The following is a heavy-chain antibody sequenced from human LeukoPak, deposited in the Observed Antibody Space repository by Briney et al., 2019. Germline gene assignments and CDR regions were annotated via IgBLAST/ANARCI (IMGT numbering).Heavy chain of an antibody. CDR2: ISGSGGST. CDR3: AKEGPDYYYGSGSYSY. V-gene: IGHV3-23*01. CDR1: GFTFSSYA. J-gene: IGHJ4*02. Sequence: GGSLRLSCAASGFTFSSYAMSWVRQAPGKGLEWVSAISGSGGSTCYADSVKGRFTISRDNSKNTLYLRMNSLRAEDTAVYYCAKEGPDYYYGSGSYSYWGQGTLVTVSS. D-gene: IGHD3-10*01.